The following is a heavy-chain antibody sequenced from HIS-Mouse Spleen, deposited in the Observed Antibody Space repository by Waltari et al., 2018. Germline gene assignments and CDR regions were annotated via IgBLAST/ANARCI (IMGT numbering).Heavy chain of an antibody. V-gene: IGHV4-39*07. CDR1: GGSISSSSYY. Sequence: QLQLQESGPGLVKPSETLSLTCTVSGGSISSSSYYWGWIRQPPGKGLEWIGSIYYSGSTYYDPSLKGRVTISVDTSKNQFSLKLSSVTAEDTAVYYCAREIPYSSSWYDWYFDLWGRGTLVTVSS. J-gene: IGHJ2*01. CDR2: IYYSGST. CDR3: AREIPYSSSWYDWYFDL. D-gene: IGHD6-13*01.